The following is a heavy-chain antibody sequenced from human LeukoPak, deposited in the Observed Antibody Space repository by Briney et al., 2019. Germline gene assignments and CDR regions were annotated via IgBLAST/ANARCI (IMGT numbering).Heavy chain of an antibody. V-gene: IGHV3-48*04. CDR2: ISSSGSTI. CDR1: GFTFSSYG. Sequence: GGSLRLSCAASGFTFSSYGMNWVRQAPGKGLEWVSYISSSGSTIYYADSVKGRFTISRDNAKNSLYLQMNSLRAEDTAVYYCVRWGNYYDSSGYDYWGQGTLVTVSS. D-gene: IGHD3-22*01. J-gene: IGHJ4*02. CDR3: VRWGNYYDSSGYDY.